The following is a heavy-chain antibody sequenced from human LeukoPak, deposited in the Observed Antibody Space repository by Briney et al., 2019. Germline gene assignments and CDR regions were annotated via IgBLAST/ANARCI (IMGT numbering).Heavy chain of an antibody. J-gene: IGHJ4*02. V-gene: IGHV3-23*01. CDR2: ISGSGGST. CDR3: AKGITAGIRGNYFDY. D-gene: IGHD3-10*01. Sequence: GGSLKLSCAPSGFTFTSYAMSWVRQAPGKGLEWFSAISGSGGSTYYADSVKGRFTISRDNSKNTPYLQMNSLRAEDTAVYYCAKGITAGIRGNYFDYWGQGTLVTVSS. CDR1: GFTFTSYA.